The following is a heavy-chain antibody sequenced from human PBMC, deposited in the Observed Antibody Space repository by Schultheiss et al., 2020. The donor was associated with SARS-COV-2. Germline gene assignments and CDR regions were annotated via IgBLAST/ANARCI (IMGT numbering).Heavy chain of an antibody. V-gene: IGHV1-46*01. CDR2: INPSGGST. J-gene: IGHJ6*03. D-gene: IGHD1-26*01. CDR3: ARGRVGATPMVRDYYYYYYMDV. Sequence: ASVKVSCKASGYTFTSYYMHWVRQAPGQGLEWMGIINPSGGSTSYAQKFQGRVTMTRDTSTSTVYMELSSLRSEDTAVYYCARGRVGATPMVRDYYYYYYMDVWGKGTTVTVS. CDR1: GYTFTSYY.